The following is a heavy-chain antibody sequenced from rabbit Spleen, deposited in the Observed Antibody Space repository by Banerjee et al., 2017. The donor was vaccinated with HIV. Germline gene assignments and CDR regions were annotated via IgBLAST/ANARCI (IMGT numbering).Heavy chain of an antibody. Sequence: QSLEESGGDLVKPGASLTLTCTASGFSFSSGYDACWVRQPPGKGLEWIACIYTGSSGFTYFASWAKGRFTISKTSSTTVTLQMTSLTAADTATYFCARDTSSSFSSYGMDLWGPGTLVTVS. D-gene: IGHD1-1*01. CDR1: GFSFSSGYD. CDR3: ARDTSSSFSSYGMDL. V-gene: IGHV1S40*01. J-gene: IGHJ6*01. CDR2: IYTGSSGFT.